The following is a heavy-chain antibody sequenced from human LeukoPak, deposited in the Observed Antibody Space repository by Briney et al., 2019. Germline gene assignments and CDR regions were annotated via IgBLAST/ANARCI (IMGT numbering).Heavy chain of an antibody. CDR3: ARDQAPGFGDLRFDP. CDR1: GYTFTSYY. J-gene: IGHJ5*02. Sequence: GASVKVSCKASGYTFTSYYMHWVRQAPGQGLEWMGIINPSGGSTSYAQKFQGRVTMTRDTSTSTVYMELSGLRSEDTAVYYCARDQAPGFGDLRFDPWGQGTLVTVSS. CDR2: INPSGGST. V-gene: IGHV1-46*01. D-gene: IGHD3-10*01.